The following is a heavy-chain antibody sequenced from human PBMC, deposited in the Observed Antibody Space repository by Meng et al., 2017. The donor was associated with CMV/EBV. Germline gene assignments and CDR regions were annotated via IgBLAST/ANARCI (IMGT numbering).Heavy chain of an antibody. J-gene: IGHJ6*02. D-gene: IGHD2-2*01. Sequence: ASVKVSCKVSGYTLTELSMHWVRQAPGKGLEWMGGFYPEDGETIYAQKFQGRVTMTEDTSTDTAYMELSSLRSEDTAVYYCATVRPAYYYYGMDVWGQGTTVTVSS. CDR3: ATVRPAYYYYGMDV. CDR1: GYTLTELS. V-gene: IGHV1-24*01. CDR2: FYPEDGET.